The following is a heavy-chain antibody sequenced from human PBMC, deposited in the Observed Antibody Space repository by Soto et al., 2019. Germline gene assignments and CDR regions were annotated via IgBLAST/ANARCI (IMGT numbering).Heavy chain of an antibody. D-gene: IGHD1-7*01. CDR1: GGSISSGGYA. Sequence: QMRLQESGSGLVKPSQTLSLTSAVSGGSISSGGYAWNWIRQPPGKGLEWIGYIYHRGYTSYNPSLKTRVTISVDKSKNQFSLTLSFVTAADTAVYYCARDSLTGNYFDPWGQGTLVTVSS. J-gene: IGHJ5*02. CDR2: IYHRGYT. V-gene: IGHV4-30-2*01. CDR3: ARDSLTGNYFDP.